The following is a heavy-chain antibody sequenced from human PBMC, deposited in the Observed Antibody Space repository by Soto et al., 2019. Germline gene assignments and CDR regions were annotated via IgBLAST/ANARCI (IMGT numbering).Heavy chain of an antibody. D-gene: IGHD3-16*01. Sequence: QVQLVESGGGVVQPGRSLRLSCAASGFIFSRHAMHWVRQAPSKGLEWVAVIAYDGINKYCADSVKGRFTISRDNSKDTLYLQLDSLRNENTALYSCAKAFITLGGSQSSYFDYWGQGAPVTVTS. J-gene: IGHJ4*02. CDR2: IAYDGINK. V-gene: IGHV3-30-3*01. CDR3: AKAFITLGGSQSSYFDY. CDR1: GFIFSRHA.